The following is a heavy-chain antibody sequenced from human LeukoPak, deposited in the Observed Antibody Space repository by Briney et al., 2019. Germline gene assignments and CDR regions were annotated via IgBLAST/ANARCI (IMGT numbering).Heavy chain of an antibody. J-gene: IGHJ3*02. CDR3: AKAFSDFWSHFDI. CDR2: ISGSGSST. CDR1: GFTFSIYA. V-gene: IGHV3-23*01. D-gene: IGHD3-3*01. Sequence: PGGSLRLSCAASGFTFSIYAMSWVRQAPGKGLEWVSSISGSGSSTYYADSVKGRFTISRDNSKNSLYLQMNSLRAEDTAVYYCAKAFSDFWSHFDIRGQGTMVTVSS.